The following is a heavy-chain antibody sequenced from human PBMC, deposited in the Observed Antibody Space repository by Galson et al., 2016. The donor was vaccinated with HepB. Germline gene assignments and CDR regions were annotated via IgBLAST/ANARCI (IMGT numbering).Heavy chain of an antibody. Sequence: SETLSLTCTVSGDSINDYYWSWIRQPPGKGLQWIGYMYYSGSTNYNPSLKSRVTISGGTSKNHFSLKLSSVTAADTAVYYCARGKRAFEIWGQGTMVTVSS. CDR1: GDSINDYY. CDR3: ARGKRAFEI. J-gene: IGHJ3*02. CDR2: MYYSGST. V-gene: IGHV4-59*01. D-gene: IGHD4-23*01.